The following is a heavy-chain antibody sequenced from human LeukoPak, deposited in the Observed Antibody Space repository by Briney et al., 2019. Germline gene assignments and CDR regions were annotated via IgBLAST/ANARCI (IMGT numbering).Heavy chain of an antibody. CDR2: ISGRSSTI. D-gene: IGHD1-26*01. Sequence: GGSLILSCAASAFTFSDYSMNWVRQAPGKGLEWVSYISGRSSTIYYANSVKGRFTISRDNDKNSMYLEMNSLRAEDTAVYYCARVRIKSGSYYFDYWGQGPLVTVSS. CDR1: AFTFSDYS. J-gene: IGHJ4*02. V-gene: IGHV3-48*01. CDR3: ARVRIKSGSYYFDY.